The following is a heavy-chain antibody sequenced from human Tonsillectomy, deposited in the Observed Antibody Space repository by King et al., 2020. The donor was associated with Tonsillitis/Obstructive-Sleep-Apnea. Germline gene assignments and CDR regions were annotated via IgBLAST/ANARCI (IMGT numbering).Heavy chain of an antibody. V-gene: IGHV1-69*10. CDR1: GGTFSSFA. CDR3: ARDSEGFDGFDI. Sequence: LQLVQSGAEVKKPGSSVKVSCKSSGGTFSSFAISWVRQAPGQGLEWMGGIIPLLGIANYVQKFQGRVTITADKSTSTAYMELSSLRSEDTAVYYCARDSEGFDGFDIWGQGTMVTVSS. J-gene: IGHJ3*02. CDR2: IIPLLGIA.